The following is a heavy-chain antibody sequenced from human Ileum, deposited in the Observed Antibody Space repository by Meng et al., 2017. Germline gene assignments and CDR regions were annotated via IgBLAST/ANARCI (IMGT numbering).Heavy chain of an antibody. J-gene: IGHJ5*02. CDR3: ARKFCSSTSCYIDWFDP. Sequence: VQLVQSGTEVKEPGASVNVTYKASGYTFTSYVISWVRQAPGPGLEWMGWISAYNGNTNYAQKLHGRVTMTTDTSTSTAYMELRSLRSDDTAVYYCARKFCSSTSCYIDWFDPWGQGTLVTVSS. V-gene: IGHV1-18*01. CDR2: ISAYNGNT. D-gene: IGHD2-2*02. CDR1: GYTFTSYV.